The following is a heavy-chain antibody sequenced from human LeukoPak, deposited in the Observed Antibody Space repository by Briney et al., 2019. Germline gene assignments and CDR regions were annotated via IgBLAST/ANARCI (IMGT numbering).Heavy chain of an antibody. J-gene: IGHJ3*02. Sequence: GGSLRLSCAASGFTFSAYGMHWVRQAPGKGLEWVSAISGSGGSTYYADSVKGRFTISRDNSKNTLYLQMNSLRAEDTAVYYCAKVPPYGDYSHDAFDIWGQGTMVTVSS. CDR1: GFTFSAYG. CDR3: AKVPPYGDYSHDAFDI. CDR2: ISGSGGST. D-gene: IGHD4-17*01. V-gene: IGHV3-23*01.